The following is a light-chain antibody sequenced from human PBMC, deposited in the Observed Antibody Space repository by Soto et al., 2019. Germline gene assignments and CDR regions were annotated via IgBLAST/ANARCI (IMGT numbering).Light chain of an antibody. Sequence: QSALTQPASVSGSPGQSITISCTGTSSDFGGFNHVSWYQHHPGKAPKLIIYEVTYRPSGVSNRFSGSKSGYTASLTISGLQAEDEADYYCNSQTSSGIRVFGTGTKLNVL. J-gene: IGLJ1*01. V-gene: IGLV2-14*01. CDR3: NSQTSSGIRV. CDR2: EVT. CDR1: SSDFGGFNH.